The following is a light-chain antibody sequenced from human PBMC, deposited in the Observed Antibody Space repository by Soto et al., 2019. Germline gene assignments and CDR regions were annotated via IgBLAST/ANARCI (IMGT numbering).Light chain of an antibody. CDR2: EVS. J-gene: IGLJ1*01. V-gene: IGLV2-14*01. Sequence: QSVLAQPASVSGSPGQSITISCTGTSSDVGGYNYVSWYQQHPGKAPKLMIYEVSNRPSGVSNRFSGSKSGNTASLTISGLQAEDEDDYYCSSYTSSSTTYVFGNGTKVT. CDR1: SSDVGGYNY. CDR3: SSYTSSSTTYV.